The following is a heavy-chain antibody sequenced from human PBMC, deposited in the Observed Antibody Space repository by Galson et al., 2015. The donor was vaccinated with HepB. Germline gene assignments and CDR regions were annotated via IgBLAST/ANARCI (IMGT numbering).Heavy chain of an antibody. CDR3: ARDQVRYYDFWSGYYGASGPFDY. V-gene: IGHV3-48*02. J-gene: IGHJ4*02. CDR1: GFTFSSYS. CDR2: ISSSSSTI. Sequence: SLRLSCAASGFTFSSYSMNWVRQAPGKGLEWVSYISSSSSTIYYADSVKGRFTISRDNAKNSLYLQMNSLRDEDTAVYYCARDQVRYYDFWSGYYGASGPFDYWGQGTLVTASS. D-gene: IGHD3-3*01.